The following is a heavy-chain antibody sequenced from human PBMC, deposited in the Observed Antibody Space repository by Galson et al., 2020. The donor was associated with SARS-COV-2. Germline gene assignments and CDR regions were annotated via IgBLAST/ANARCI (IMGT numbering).Heavy chain of an antibody. D-gene: IGHD3-22*01. V-gene: IGHV4-4*02. Sequence: SETLSLTFAVSGGSISSDNWWNWVRQPPGKGLEWIGEIYRSESTNYNPSLKSRVTITIDKSKNQFSLKLASVTAADTAVYFCARAGYFSMDVWGKGTTVTASS. CDR2: IYRSEST. CDR3: ARAGYFSMDV. CDR1: GGSISSDNW. J-gene: IGHJ6*03.